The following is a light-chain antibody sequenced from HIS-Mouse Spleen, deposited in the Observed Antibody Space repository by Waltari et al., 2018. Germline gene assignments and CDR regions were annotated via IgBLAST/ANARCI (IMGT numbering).Light chain of an antibody. CDR3: AAWDDSLSGYV. Sequence: QSVLTQPPSASGTPGQRVTISCSGSSSNIGSNYVYWYQQLPGTAPKLLSYRNKQRPSGVPDRFSGSKSGTSASLAISGLRSEDEADYYCAAWDDSLSGYVFGTGTKVTVL. V-gene: IGLV1-47*01. CDR1: SSNIGSNY. J-gene: IGLJ1*01. CDR2: RNK.